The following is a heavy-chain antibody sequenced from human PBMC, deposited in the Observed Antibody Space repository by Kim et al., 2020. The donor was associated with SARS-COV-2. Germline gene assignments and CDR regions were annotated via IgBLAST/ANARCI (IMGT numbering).Heavy chain of an antibody. V-gene: IGHV3-11*04. D-gene: IGHD5-12*01. J-gene: IGHJ5*02. Sequence: LSLTCAASGFTFSDYYMSWIRQAPGKGLEWVSYISSSGSTIYYADSVKGRFTISRDNAKNSLYLQMNSLRAEDTAVYYCARRIHSGYDYCGGDCPNWFDPWGQGTLVTVSS. CDR2: ISSSGSTI. CDR1: GFTFSDYY. CDR3: ARRIHSGYDYCGGDCPNWFDP.